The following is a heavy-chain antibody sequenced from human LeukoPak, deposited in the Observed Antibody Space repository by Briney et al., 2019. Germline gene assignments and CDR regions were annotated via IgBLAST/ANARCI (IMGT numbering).Heavy chain of an antibody. CDR3: VREDNAFNI. CDR1: GFTFSSDF. CDR2: ISGDETYT. Sequence: VGSLRVSCVASGFTFSSDFMHWIRQAPGEGLMYVSQISGDETYTNYADSVKGRFTISRDNTKNTLYLQMNSLRAEDTAVYYCVREDNAFNIWGQGTLVTVSS. V-gene: IGHV3-74*01. J-gene: IGHJ3*02.